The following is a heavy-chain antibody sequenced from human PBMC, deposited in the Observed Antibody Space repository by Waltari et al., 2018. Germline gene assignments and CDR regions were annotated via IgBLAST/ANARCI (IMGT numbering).Heavy chain of an antibody. CDR3: AREDWGESDHDYYYMDV. CDR1: GGSISSGSYY. J-gene: IGHJ6*03. Sequence: QVQLQESGPGLVKPSQTLSLTCTVSGGSISSGSYYWSWIRQPAGKGLEWMWGSDTSGRTNYNRYLKSRVTIAEDTDKKQFSRKLSSVTAADTAVYYWAREDWGESDHDYYYMDVWGKGTTVTVSS. D-gene: IGHD3-16*01. V-gene: IGHV4-61*02. CDR2: SDTSGRT.